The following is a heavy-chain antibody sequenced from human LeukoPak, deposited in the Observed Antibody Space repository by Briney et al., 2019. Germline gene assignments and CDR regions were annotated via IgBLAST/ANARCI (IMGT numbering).Heavy chain of an antibody. Sequence: QPGGSLRLSCAASGFTFIDYDMHWVRQVIGKGLEWVSAIGIRGDTHYSGSVKGRFTISRENAKNSLYLQMNSLRAGDTAVYYCARMYSSSGLDYWGQGTLVTVSS. CDR2: IGIRGDT. J-gene: IGHJ4*02. V-gene: IGHV3-13*01. CDR3: ARMYSSSGLDY. CDR1: GFTFIDYD. D-gene: IGHD6-13*01.